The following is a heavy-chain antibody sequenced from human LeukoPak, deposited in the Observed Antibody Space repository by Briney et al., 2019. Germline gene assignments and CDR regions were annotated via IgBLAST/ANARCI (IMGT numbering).Heavy chain of an antibody. Sequence: PSETLSLTCTVSGSSITGGYYWVWIRQPPGKGLEWVGSIYHSGSTYYIPSLKSRVTISVDTSKNQFSLKLSSVTAADTAVYYCAREDSGNSDDSLDIWGQGTMVTVSS. D-gene: IGHD4-23*01. J-gene: IGHJ3*02. V-gene: IGHV4-38-2*02. CDR1: GSSITGGYY. CDR3: AREDSGNSDDSLDI. CDR2: IYHSGST.